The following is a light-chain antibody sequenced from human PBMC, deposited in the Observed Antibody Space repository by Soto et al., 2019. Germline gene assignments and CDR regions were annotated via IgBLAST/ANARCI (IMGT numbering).Light chain of an antibody. CDR1: ESVSNN. Sequence: EIVMTQSPATLSLSPGERATLSCRASESVSNNLAWYQQKAGQAPRLLIYGASTRATGIPARFSGSGSGTEFTPTISSLQSEDFAVYYCQQYSIWRTFGQGTKVDIK. CDR2: GAS. V-gene: IGKV3-15*01. CDR3: QQYSIWRT. J-gene: IGKJ1*01.